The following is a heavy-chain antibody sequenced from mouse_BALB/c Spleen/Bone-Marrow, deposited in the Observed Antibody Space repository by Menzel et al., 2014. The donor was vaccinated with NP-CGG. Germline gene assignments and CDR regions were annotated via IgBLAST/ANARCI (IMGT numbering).Heavy chain of an antibody. Sequence: EVQLVESGAELVKPGASVKLSCTASGFNIKDTYMHWVKQRPEQGPEWIGRIDPANGNTKYDPKFQGKATITADTSSNTAYLQLSSLTSEDTAVYYCAFYYYGSSLFAYWGQGTLVAVSA. CDR1: GFNIKDTY. CDR2: IDPANGNT. D-gene: IGHD1-1*01. CDR3: AFYYYGSSLFAY. J-gene: IGHJ3*01. V-gene: IGHV14-3*02.